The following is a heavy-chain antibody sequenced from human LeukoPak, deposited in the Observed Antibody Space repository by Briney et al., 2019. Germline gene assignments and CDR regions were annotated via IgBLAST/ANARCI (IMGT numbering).Heavy chain of an antibody. Sequence: SETLSLTCTVSGGSISSSLYHWGWIRQSPGKNLEWLGSIYYTGTTHYNPSLKSRVTISVDTSKNQFPLKLSSVTAADTAVFCRARHVTLPWFGEDQHNWFDPWGQGTLVTVSS. CDR1: GGSISSSLYH. J-gene: IGHJ5*02. CDR2: IYYTGTT. D-gene: IGHD3-10*01. CDR3: ARHVTLPWFGEDQHNWFDP. V-gene: IGHV4-39*01.